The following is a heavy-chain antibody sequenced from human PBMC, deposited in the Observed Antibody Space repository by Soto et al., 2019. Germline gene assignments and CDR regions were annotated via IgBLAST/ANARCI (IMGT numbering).Heavy chain of an antibody. CDR3: AHRVLRTVFGLVTTTAIYFDF. V-gene: IGHV2-5*02. Sequence: QITLNESGPTVVRPTETLTLTCRFSGFSLTTSGVCVGWIRQSPGKAPEWLALIYWDDDKRYSASLKSRLTITKDTSKNPVVLTVSDLDPTDTATYYCAHRVLRTVFGLVTTTAIYFDFWGQGTPVAVSS. CDR1: GFSLTTSGVC. CDR2: IYWDDDK. J-gene: IGHJ4*02. D-gene: IGHD3-3*01.